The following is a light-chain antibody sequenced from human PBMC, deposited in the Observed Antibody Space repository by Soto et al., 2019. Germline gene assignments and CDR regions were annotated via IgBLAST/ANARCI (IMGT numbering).Light chain of an antibody. J-gene: IGKJ1*01. V-gene: IGKV1-5*03. CDR1: QSVSSW. Sequence: DIQMAQSPSTLSSSFGDSVTITCRASQSVSSWLAWYQQKTGKAPKLLIYKESTLESGVPSRLSGSGSGTELNLTISRLQPDDFATYYCHKYNSYLWTCGQGTKVDIK. CDR3: HKYNSYLWT. CDR2: KES.